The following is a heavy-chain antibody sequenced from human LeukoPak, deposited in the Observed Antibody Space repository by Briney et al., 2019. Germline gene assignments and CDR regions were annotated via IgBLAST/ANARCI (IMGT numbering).Heavy chain of an antibody. V-gene: IGHV3-53*01. Sequence: ARSLRLSCAASGFTFSSYGMHWVRQAPGKGLEWVSLIYGDGTTDYADSVKGRFTISGDNSQNTLYLQMNTLRAEDTAVYYCATGAHYYGSWGQGTLVTVSS. CDR3: ATGAHYYGS. CDR2: IYGDGTT. J-gene: IGHJ1*01. D-gene: IGHD3-10*01. CDR1: GFTFSSYG.